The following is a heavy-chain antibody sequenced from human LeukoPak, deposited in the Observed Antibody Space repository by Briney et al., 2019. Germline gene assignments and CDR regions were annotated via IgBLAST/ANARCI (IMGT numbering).Heavy chain of an antibody. Sequence: ASVKVSCKASGYTFTNYGVNWVRRAPGQGLEWMGWISTYNGNANYAQSLQGRITMTTDTSTSTAYMELRSLRSDDTAVYYCARAAPRNWGIVLMVYAGGLDYWGQGTLVTVSS. D-gene: IGHD2-8*01. J-gene: IGHJ4*02. CDR1: GYTFTNYG. V-gene: IGHV1-18*01. CDR2: ISTYNGNA. CDR3: ARAAPRNWGIVLMVYAGGLDY.